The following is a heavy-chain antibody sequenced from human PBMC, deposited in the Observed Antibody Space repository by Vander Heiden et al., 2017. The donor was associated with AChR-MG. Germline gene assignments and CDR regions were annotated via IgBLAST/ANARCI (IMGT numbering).Heavy chain of an antibody. V-gene: IGHV4-59*01. CDR2: IYYSGST. Sequence: QVQLQESGPGLVKPSETLSLTCTVSGGSISSYYGSWIRQPPGKGLEWIGYIYYSGSTNYNPSLKSRVTISVDTSKNQFSLKLSSVTAADTAVYYCAREIVDYYDSSGYQGWFDPWGQGTLVTVSS. D-gene: IGHD3-22*01. J-gene: IGHJ5*02. CDR1: GGSISSYY. CDR3: AREIVDYYDSSGYQGWFDP.